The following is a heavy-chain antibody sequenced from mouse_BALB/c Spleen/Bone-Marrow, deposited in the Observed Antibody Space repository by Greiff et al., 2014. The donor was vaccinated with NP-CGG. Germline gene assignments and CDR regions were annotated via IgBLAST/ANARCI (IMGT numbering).Heavy chain of an antibody. CDR2: ISTYSGNT. D-gene: IGHD1-1*01. Sequence: VQLVESGPELVRPGVSVKISCKGSGYTFTDYAMHWVKQSHAKSLEWIGVISTYSGNTSYNQKFKGKATMTVDKSSSTAYMELARLTSEDSAIYYCARYGYGSSYYAMDYWGQGTSVTVSS. J-gene: IGHJ4*01. CDR3: ARYGYGSSYYAMDY. CDR1: GYTFTDYA. V-gene: IGHV1-67*01.